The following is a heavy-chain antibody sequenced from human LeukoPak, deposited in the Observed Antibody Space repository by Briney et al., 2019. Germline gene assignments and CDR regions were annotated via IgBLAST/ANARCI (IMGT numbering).Heavy chain of an antibody. V-gene: IGHV4-31*03. CDR3: ARVGRGRWLQFCYYFDY. Sequence: PSQTLSLTCTVSGVSISSGDYYWSWIRQHPGKGLEWIGYIYYSGSTYYNPSLKSRPTISLNTSKNQFSLKLSSVTAADTAVYYCARVGRGRWLQFCYYFDYWGQGTLVTVSS. D-gene: IGHD5-24*01. CDR2: IYYSGST. CDR1: GVSISSGDYY. J-gene: IGHJ4*02.